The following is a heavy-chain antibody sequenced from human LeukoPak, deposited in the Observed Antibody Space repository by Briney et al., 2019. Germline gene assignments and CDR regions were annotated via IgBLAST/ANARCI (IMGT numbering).Heavy chain of an antibody. CDR1: GFTFSGPA. J-gene: IGHJ4*02. Sequence: GGSLRLSCAASGFTFSGPAMHWVRQASGKGLEWVGRIRSKANSYATAYAASVKGRFTISRDDSKNTAYLQMNSLKTEDTAVYYCTSHPILENYFDYWGQGTLVTVSS. CDR3: TSHPILENYFDY. D-gene: IGHD2-15*01. CDR2: IRSKANSYAT. V-gene: IGHV3-73*01.